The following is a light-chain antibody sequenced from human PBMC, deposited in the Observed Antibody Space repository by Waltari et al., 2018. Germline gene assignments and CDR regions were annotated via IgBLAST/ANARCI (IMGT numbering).Light chain of an antibody. V-gene: IGKV1-NL1*01. CDR2: AAS. J-gene: IGKJ4*01. CDR3: QQYYSTPPLT. Sequence: DIQMTQSPYSLSASVGDRVTITCRASQGIKKSLAWYQQKPGKAPKLLLHAASTLESGGPSRFSGSGSGAEYTRTISSLQPEDFATYYCQQYYSTPPLTFGGGTKVEIK. CDR1: QGIKKS.